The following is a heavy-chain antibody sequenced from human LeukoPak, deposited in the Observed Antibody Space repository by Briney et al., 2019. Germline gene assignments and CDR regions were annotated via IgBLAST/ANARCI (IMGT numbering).Heavy chain of an antibody. CDR3: AWIPSGDVDTAMVMYYHYGMDV. CDR1: GCTFSSHT. J-gene: IGHJ6*02. V-gene: IGHV1-69*02. Sequence: SVKVSCKASGCTFSSHTISWVRQAPEQGLEWMGRIIPLFGIGNYAQKFQDRVTITADKSTSTAYMEVRSLRSEDTAVYYCAWIPSGDVDTAMVMYYHYGMDVWGQGTTVTVSS. CDR2: IIPLFGIG. D-gene: IGHD5-18*01.